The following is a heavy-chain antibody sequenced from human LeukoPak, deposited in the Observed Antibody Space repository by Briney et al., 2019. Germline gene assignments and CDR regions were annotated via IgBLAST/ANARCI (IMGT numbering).Heavy chain of an antibody. Sequence: PSETLSLTCTVSGGSDISSNVSWGRIGHPPGQGLESVRRIYYGGNSYYYPSLKSRVTICVDTSKYLFYLKIHSEDAAESSVYYCARHSGGVSGTTDWFEPWGQGTLVTVSS. D-gene: IGHD1-7*01. CDR3: ARHSGGVSGTTDWFEP. V-gene: IGHV4-39*01. CDR1: GGSDISSNVS. CDR2: IYYGGNS. J-gene: IGHJ5*02.